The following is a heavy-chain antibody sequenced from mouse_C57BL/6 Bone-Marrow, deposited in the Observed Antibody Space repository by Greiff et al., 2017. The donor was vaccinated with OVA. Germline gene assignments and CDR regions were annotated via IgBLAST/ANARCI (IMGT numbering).Heavy chain of an antibody. J-gene: IGHJ1*03. Sequence: EVMLVESGGGLVKPGGSLKLSCAASGFTFSDYGMHWVRQAPEKGLEWVAYISSGSSTIYYADTVKGRFTISRDNAKNTLFLQMTSLRSEDTAMYYCARGIYYGNGWYFDVWGTGTTVTVSS. D-gene: IGHD2-1*01. CDR2: ISSGSSTI. V-gene: IGHV5-17*01. CDR1: GFTFSDYG. CDR3: ARGIYYGNGWYFDV.